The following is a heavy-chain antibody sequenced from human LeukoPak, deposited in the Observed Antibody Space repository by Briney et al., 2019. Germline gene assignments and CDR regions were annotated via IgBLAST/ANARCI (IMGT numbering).Heavy chain of an antibody. V-gene: IGHV3-15*01. Sequence: GGSLSLSCAASGFTLSSYGMHWVHQAPGKGLEWVGLTKIKTDDGTPDYAALVKGRFTISRDDSKNTVYLEMNSLETEDTAAYYCISGGGTADYWGQGTLVSVSS. CDR2: TKIKTDDGTP. CDR3: ISGGGTADY. D-gene: IGHD1-1*01. J-gene: IGHJ4*02. CDR1: GFTLSSYG.